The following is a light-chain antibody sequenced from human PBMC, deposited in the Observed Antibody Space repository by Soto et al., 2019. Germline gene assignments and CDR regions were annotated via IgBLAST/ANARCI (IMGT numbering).Light chain of an antibody. J-gene: IGKJ5*01. CDR2: DAS. V-gene: IGKV1-5*01. CDR3: QQANSFPYT. Sequence: DIQMTQSPSTLSASVGDRVAITCRASQSISSWLAWYQQKPGKAPKLLIYDASSLESGVPSRFSGSGSGTDFTLTISSLQPEDFATYYCQQANSFPYTFGQGTRLEIK. CDR1: QSISSW.